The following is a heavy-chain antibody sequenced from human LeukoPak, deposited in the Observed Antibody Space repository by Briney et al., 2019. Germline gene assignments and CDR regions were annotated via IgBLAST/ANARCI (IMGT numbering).Heavy chain of an antibody. CDR2: IYPGDSDT. J-gene: IGHJ4*02. V-gene: IGHV5-51*01. D-gene: IGHD2-15*01. Sequence: GESLKISCKGSGYSFTSYWIGWVRQMPGKGLEWMGIIYPGDSDTRYSPSFQGQVTISADKSISTAYLQWSSLKASDTAIYYCARLAYCSGGSCPYYFDYWGQGTLVTVSS. CDR3: ARLAYCSGGSCPYYFDY. CDR1: GYSFTSYW.